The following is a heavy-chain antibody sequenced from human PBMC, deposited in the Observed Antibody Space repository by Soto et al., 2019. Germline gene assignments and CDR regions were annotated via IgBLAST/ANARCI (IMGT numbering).Heavy chain of an antibody. J-gene: IGHJ6*02. CDR3: ARDGGGKGYSYGYYYYGMDV. D-gene: IGHD5-18*01. CDR2: ISYDGSNK. V-gene: IGHV3-30-3*01. CDR1: GFTFSSYA. Sequence: GGSLRLSCAASGFTFSSYAMHWVRQAPGKGLEWVAVISYDGSNKYYADSVKGRFTISRDNSKNTLYLQMNSLRAEDTAVYYCARDGGGKGYSYGYYYYGMDVWGQGTTVAVSS.